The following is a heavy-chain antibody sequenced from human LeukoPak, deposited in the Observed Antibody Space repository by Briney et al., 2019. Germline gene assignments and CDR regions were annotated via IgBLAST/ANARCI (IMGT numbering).Heavy chain of an antibody. D-gene: IGHD3-3*01. CDR1: GFTFSSYA. V-gene: IGHV3-30-3*01. CDR3: ARDNYGPYDFWSGSEHFDY. Sequence: GSLRLSCAASGFTFSSYAMHWVRQAPGKGLEWVAVISYDGSNKYYADSAKGRFTISRDNSKNTLYLQMNSLRAEDTAVYYCARDNYGPYDFWSGSEHFDYWGQGTLVTVSS. J-gene: IGHJ4*02. CDR2: ISYDGSNK.